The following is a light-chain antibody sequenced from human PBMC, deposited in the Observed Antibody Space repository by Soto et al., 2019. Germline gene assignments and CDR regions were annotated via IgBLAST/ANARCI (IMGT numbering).Light chain of an antibody. V-gene: IGKV1-39*01. J-gene: IGKJ4*01. CDR2: GAS. CDR1: QSISTY. Sequence: DIQMTQSPSSLSASVGDRVTITCRASQSISTYLNWYQQKPGKAPKVLIYGASSLQSGVPSRFSGGGSGTDFTLSISSLQPADFATYYCQQTYRAPLTFGGGTNVEIK. CDR3: QQTYRAPLT.